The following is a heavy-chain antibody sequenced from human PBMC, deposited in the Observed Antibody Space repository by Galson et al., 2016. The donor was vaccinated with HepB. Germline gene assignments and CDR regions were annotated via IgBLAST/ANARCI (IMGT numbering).Heavy chain of an antibody. Sequence: CAISGFPFSSYAMSWVRQAPGKGLEWVSAISSSGGSTFYSDSVKGRFTVSRDNSKNMLYLEMSSLRGDDTAVYYRAREGQYTSSSISVYFDSWGQGALITVSS. CDR3: AREGQYTSSSISVYFDS. CDR2: ISSSGGST. CDR1: GFPFSSYA. V-gene: IGHV3-23*01. J-gene: IGHJ4*02. D-gene: IGHD6-6*01.